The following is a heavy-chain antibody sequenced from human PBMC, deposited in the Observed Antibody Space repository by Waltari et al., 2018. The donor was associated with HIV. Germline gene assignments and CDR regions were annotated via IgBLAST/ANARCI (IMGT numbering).Heavy chain of an antibody. V-gene: IGHV4-59*01. CDR2: VSYGGST. Sequence: QVQLQESGPGLVKPSETLSPTCTMSGGSISGSYWNWIRQSPGKGLEWIGHVSYGGSTTYNPSLKSRVTISIETSKRQFSLNLKSATAADTAVYYCARVEYTAYWWVVDNWGQGTLVTVSS. CDR3: ARVEYTAYWWVVDN. J-gene: IGHJ4*02. CDR1: GGSISGSY. D-gene: IGHD2-15*01.